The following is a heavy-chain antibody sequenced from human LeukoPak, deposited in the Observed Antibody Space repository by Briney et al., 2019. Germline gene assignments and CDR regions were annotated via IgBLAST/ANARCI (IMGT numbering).Heavy chain of an antibody. CDR2: ISGSSGNT. CDR3: ARAGRGTYYNFDV. J-gene: IGHJ4*02. CDR1: GYLSTRYG. Sequence: ASVKVSCKASGYLSTRYGFIWVRQAPGQGLEWMGWISGSSGNTNYAQIVQGRVSMTTDTSTNTAYMELRSLTVDDTAVYYCARAGRGTYYNFDVWGQGTLVTVSS. V-gene: IGHV1-18*01. D-gene: IGHD3-10*01.